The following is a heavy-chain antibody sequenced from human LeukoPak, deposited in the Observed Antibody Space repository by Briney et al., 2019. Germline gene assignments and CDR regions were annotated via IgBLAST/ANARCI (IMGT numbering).Heavy chain of an antibody. D-gene: IGHD1-26*01. J-gene: IGHJ4*02. CDR3: ARGSRRHPRSDYFDY. V-gene: IGHV3-11*01. Sequence: GGSLGLSCAASGFTFSDYYMSWIRQAPGKGLEWVSYISSSGSTIYYADSVKGRFTISRDNAKNSLYLQMNSLRAEDTAVYYCARGSRRHPRSDYFDYRGQGTLVTVSS. CDR1: GFTFSDYY. CDR2: ISSSGSTI.